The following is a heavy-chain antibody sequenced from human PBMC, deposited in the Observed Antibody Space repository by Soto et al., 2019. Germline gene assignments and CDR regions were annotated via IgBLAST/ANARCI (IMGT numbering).Heavy chain of an antibody. Sequence: EVQLVASGGGLVQPGGSLKLSCAASGFTFSGSAMHWVRQASGKGLEGVGRIRSKANSYATAYSASVKGRFTISRDDSKNTAYLQMNSLKTVDTAVYYCNHQTGIEDTVTTYYDDDMDFWGKGTTVTVSS. V-gene: IGHV3-73*01. D-gene: IGHD4-4*01. CDR3: NHQTGIEDTVTTYYDDDMDF. CDR1: GFTFSGSA. J-gene: IGHJ6*03. CDR2: IRSKANSYAT.